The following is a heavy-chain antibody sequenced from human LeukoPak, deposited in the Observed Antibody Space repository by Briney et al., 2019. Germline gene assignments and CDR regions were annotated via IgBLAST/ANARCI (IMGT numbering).Heavy chain of an antibody. CDR2: IYTSGST. CDR1: GGSISSYY. D-gene: IGHD2-15*01. J-gene: IGHJ4*02. CDR3: ARDLYCSGGSCHDL. V-gene: IGHV4-4*07. Sequence: SETLSLTCTVSGGSISSYYWSWIRQPAGKGLEWIGRIYTSGSTNYNPSLKSRVTISVDTSKNQFSLKLSSVTAADTAVYYCARDLYCSGGSCHDLWGQGTLVTVSS.